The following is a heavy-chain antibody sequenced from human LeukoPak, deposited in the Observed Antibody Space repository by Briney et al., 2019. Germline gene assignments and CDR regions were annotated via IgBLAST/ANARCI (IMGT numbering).Heavy chain of an antibody. CDR3: AGLTRPGSGSYPEDV. J-gene: IGHJ6*04. CDR2: ISSSSSYI. V-gene: IGHV3-21*01. Sequence: GGSLRLSCAASGFTFSSYSMNWVRQAPGKGLEWVSSISSSSSYIYYADSVKGRFTISRDNAKNSLYLQMNSLRAEDTAVYYCAGLTRPGSGSYPEDVWGKGTTVTVSS. D-gene: IGHD3-10*01. CDR1: GFTFSSYS.